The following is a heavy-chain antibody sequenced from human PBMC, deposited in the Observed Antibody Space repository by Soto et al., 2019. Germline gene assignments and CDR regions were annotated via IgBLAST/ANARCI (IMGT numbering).Heavy chain of an antibody. Sequence: SETLSLTCTVTGDSISSRSYYWGWIRQPPGKGLEWIGSIYYSGSTYNNPSLRSRVSMSIDTSKDQFSLKLKSVTAADTALYFCARQRTSVATQAYFDVWGSGSLVTVSS. CDR1: GDSISSRSYY. V-gene: IGHV4-39*01. CDR3: ARQRTSVATQAYFDV. J-gene: IGHJ4*02. D-gene: IGHD3-10*01. CDR2: IYYSGST.